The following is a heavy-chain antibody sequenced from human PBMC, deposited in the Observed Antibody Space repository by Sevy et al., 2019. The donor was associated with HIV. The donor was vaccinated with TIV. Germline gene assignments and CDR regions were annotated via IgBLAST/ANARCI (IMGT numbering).Heavy chain of an antibody. J-gene: IGHJ4*02. CDR1: GGSFSGYY. Sequence: SETLSLTCAVYGGSFSGYYWSWIRQPPGKGLEWIGEINHSGSTNYIPSLKSRVTISVDTSKNQFSLKLSSVTAADTAVYYCARSGPGIAAAAAFHYWGQGTLVTVSS. D-gene: IGHD6-13*01. V-gene: IGHV4-34*01. CDR3: ARSGPGIAAAAAFHY. CDR2: INHSGST.